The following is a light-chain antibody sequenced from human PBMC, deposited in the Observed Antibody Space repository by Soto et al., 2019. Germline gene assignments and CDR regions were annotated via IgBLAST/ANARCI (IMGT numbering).Light chain of an antibody. CDR2: KAA. Sequence: DTQMNQSPSTLSASVGDRVTITCRASQSISSWLAWYQQKPGKVPKLLIYKAATLQSGVPSTFSGAGSGTEFTLTITSLQPDDFATYYCQQYDNYPLTFGGGTKVEIQ. V-gene: IGKV1-5*03. J-gene: IGKJ4*01. CDR3: QQYDNYPLT. CDR1: QSISSW.